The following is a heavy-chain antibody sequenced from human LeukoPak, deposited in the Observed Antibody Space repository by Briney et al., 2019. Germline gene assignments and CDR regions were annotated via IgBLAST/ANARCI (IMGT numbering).Heavy chain of an antibody. Sequence: SETLSLTCTVSGGSISSGSYYWSWIRQPAGKGLEWIGRIYTSGSTNYNPSLKSRVTISVDTSKNQFSLKLSSVTAADTAVYYCAREAVSVGYFDYWGQGTLVTVSS. CDR2: IYTSGST. J-gene: IGHJ4*02. CDR1: GGSISSGSYY. V-gene: IGHV4-61*02. CDR3: AREAVSVGYFDY. D-gene: IGHD6-19*01.